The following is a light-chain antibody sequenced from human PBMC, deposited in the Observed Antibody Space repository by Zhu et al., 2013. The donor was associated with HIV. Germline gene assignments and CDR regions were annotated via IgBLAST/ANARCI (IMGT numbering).Light chain of an antibody. CDR2: LGS. CDR3: MQAVQTPFT. Sequence: DIVMTQSPLSLSVTPGEPASISCRSSQSLLHRNGKNYLDWYLQKPGQSPQLLIYLGSNRASGVPDRFSGSGSRTDFTLRISRVEAEDVGIYYCMQAVQTPFTFGPGTAVNIK. V-gene: IGKV2-28*01. J-gene: IGKJ3*01. CDR1: QSLLHRNGKNY.